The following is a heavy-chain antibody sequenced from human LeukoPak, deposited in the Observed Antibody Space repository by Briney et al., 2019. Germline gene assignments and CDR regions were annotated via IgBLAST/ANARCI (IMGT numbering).Heavy chain of an antibody. V-gene: IGHV3-23*01. Sequence: GGSLRLSCAVSGFTVSSSYMSWVRQAPGKGLEWVSAISGSGGSTYYADSVKGRFTISRDNSKNTLYLQMNSLRVEDTAVYYCAKNPQYYYDSSGFFEYWGQGTLVTVSS. D-gene: IGHD3-22*01. CDR3: AKNPQYYYDSSGFFEY. J-gene: IGHJ4*02. CDR1: GFTVSSSY. CDR2: ISGSGGST.